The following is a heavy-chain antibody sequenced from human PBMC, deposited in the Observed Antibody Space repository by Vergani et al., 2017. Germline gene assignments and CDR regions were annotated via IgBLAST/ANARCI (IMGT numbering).Heavy chain of an antibody. Sequence: QVQLVQSGAEVKKPGASVKVSCKASGYTFTSYGISWVRQAPGQGLEGMGWISAYNGNTNYAQKLQGRVTMTTYTSTSTAYMELRSLRSDDTAVYYCARDHSSGWYGLYNWFDPWGQGTLVTVSS. CDR3: ARDHSSGWYGLYNWFDP. CDR1: GYTFTSYG. CDR2: ISAYNGNT. V-gene: IGHV1-18*01. J-gene: IGHJ5*02. D-gene: IGHD6-19*01.